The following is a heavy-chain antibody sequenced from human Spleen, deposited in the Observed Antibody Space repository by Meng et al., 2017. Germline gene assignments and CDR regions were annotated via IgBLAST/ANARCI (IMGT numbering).Heavy chain of an antibody. CDR2: ISSSGSTF. Sequence: GESLKISCAASGFTFSSYEMNWVRQAPGKGLEWVSYISSSGSTFYYADSVKGRFTISRHNSKNTLYLQMNSLRAEDTAVYYCARVDSGSYFDYWGQGTLVTVSS. CDR1: GFTFSSYE. D-gene: IGHD1-26*01. V-gene: IGHV3-48*03. CDR3: ARVDSGSYFDY. J-gene: IGHJ4*02.